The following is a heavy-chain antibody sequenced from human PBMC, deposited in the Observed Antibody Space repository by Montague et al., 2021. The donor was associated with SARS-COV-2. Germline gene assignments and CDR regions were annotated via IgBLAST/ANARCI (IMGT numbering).Heavy chain of an antibody. D-gene: IGHD3-3*01. CDR3: AGGSGWMPDS. CDR2: VSSGGNT. V-gene: IGHV4-59*02. CDR1: GYSGSHYY. Sequence: SETLSLTCSISGYSGSHYYWSFIRQTPGKGLEWIGFVSSGGNTNSNPSLKNRVSISMDTSKSQFSLKLTSVTAADTAVYFCAGGSGWMPDSWGQGTLVTVSS. J-gene: IGHJ4*02.